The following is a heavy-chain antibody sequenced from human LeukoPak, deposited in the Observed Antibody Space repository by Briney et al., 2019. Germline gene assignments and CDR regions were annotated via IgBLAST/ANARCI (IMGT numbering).Heavy chain of an antibody. J-gene: IGHJ4*02. Sequence: GGSLRLSCAASGFTFSDYYMTWIRQAPGKGLEWLSYISSGGSTIYYADSVKGRFTISRDNAKHSLYLQMNTLRAEDTAVYFCARAKRGYGCAYYYYIDFWGQGTLVTVSS. CDR1: GFTFSDYY. V-gene: IGHV3-11*01. CDR2: ISSGGSTI. D-gene: IGHD5-18*01. CDR3: ARAKRGYGCAYYYYIDF.